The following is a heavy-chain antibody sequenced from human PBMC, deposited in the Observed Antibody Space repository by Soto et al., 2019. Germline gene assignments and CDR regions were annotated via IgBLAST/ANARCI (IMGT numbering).Heavy chain of an antibody. V-gene: IGHV3-73*02. Sequence: EVQMVESGGGLVQPGGSLTLSCAASGFTFSESAIHWVRQASGKGLEWVGHIRSKANNYATAYAASVKGRFTISRDDSKNTASLLMSSLKTEDTAVYYCSRSRVGYNPIDYWGQGTLVTVSS. CDR1: GFTFSESA. D-gene: IGHD5-12*01. J-gene: IGHJ4*02. CDR3: SRSRVGYNPIDY. CDR2: IRSKANNYAT.